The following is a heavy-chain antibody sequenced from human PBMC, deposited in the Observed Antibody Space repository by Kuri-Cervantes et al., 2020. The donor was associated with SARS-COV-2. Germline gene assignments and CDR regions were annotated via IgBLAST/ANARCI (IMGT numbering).Heavy chain of an antibody. V-gene: IGHV3-74*01. CDR2: INSDGSST. D-gene: IGHD6-19*01. J-gene: IGHJ6*02. CDR3: AKAWRGQWLASYYYYGMDV. Sequence: GESLKISCAASGFTFSSYWMHWVRQAPGKGLVWVSRINSDGSSTYYADSVKGRFAISRDNSKNTLYLQMNSLRAEDTAVYYCAKAWRGQWLASYYYYGMDVWGQGTTVTVSS. CDR1: GFTFSSYW.